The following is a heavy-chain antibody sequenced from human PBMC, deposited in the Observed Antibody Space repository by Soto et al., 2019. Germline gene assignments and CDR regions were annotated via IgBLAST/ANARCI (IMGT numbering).Heavy chain of an antibody. J-gene: IGHJ6*02. CDR2: ITNNGGST. CDR3: ARAERALVYYGMDV. CDR1: GFTFSSYG. D-gene: IGHD6-25*01. Sequence: GGSLRLSCAAFGFTFSSYGMYWVRQAPGKGLEYVSAITNNGGSTYYADSVKGRFTISRDNSRNTLYLQMGSLRAEDMAVYYCARAERALVYYGMDVWGQGTTVTVSS. V-gene: IGHV3-64*02.